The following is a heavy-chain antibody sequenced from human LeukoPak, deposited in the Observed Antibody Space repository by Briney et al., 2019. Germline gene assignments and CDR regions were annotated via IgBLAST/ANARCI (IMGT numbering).Heavy chain of an antibody. CDR2: ISGSGGST. Sequence: TGGSLRLSCAASGFTFSSYAMSWVRQAPGKGLEWVSAISGSGGSTYYADSVKGRFTISRDNAKNSLYLQMNSLRAEDTAVYYCARWDYSSGWYYFDYWGQGTLVTVSS. D-gene: IGHD6-19*01. V-gene: IGHV3-23*01. CDR1: GFTFSSYA. CDR3: ARWDYSSGWYYFDY. J-gene: IGHJ4*02.